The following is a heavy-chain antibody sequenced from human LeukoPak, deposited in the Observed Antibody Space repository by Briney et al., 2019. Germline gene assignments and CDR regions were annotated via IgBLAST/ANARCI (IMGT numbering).Heavy chain of an antibody. CDR1: GFTFSSYA. CDR2: ISGSGGST. J-gene: IGHJ5*02. D-gene: IGHD2/OR15-2a*01. V-gene: IGHV3-23*01. Sequence: GGSLRLSCAASGFTFSSYAMSWVRQAPGKGLEWVSAISGSGGSTYYADSVKGRFTISRDNSKNTLNLQINSLRAENTAVYYCAKNLAGNCFPNWFDPWGQGTLVTVSS. CDR3: AKNLAGNCFPNWFDP.